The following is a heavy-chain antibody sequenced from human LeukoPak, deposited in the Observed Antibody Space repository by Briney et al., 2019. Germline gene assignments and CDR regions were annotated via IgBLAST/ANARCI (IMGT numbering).Heavy chain of an antibody. J-gene: IGHJ4*02. V-gene: IGHV6-1*01. CDR2: TYYNSKWYN. CDR3: ARGWLQSGFDY. Sequence: SQTLSLTCDISGDSVSSNSAAWNWIRQSPLRGLEWLGRTYYNSKWYNDYAVSVKSRMTINPDTSKNQFSLQLNSVTPEGTAVYYCARGWLQSGFDYWGQGTLVTVSS. CDR1: GDSVSSNSAA. D-gene: IGHD5-24*01.